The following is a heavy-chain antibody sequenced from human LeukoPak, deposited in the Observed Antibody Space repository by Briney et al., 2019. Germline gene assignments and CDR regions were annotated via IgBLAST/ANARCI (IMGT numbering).Heavy chain of an antibody. CDR2: INHSGST. D-gene: IGHD2-2*01. CDR3: ARVRLLGYCSSTSCRYNWFDP. Sequence: SETLSLTCAVYGGSFSGYYWSWIRQPPGKGLEWIGEINHSGSTNYNPSLKSRVTISVDTSKNQFSLKPSSVTAADTAVYYCARVRLLGYCSSTSCRYNWFDPWGQGTLVTVSS. J-gene: IGHJ5*02. CDR1: GGSFSGYY. V-gene: IGHV4-34*01.